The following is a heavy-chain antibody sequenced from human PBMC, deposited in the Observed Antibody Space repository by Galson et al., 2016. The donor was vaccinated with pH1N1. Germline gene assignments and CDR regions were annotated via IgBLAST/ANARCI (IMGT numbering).Heavy chain of an antibody. CDR2: ISVSGIST. J-gene: IGHJ6*02. CDR1: GSTFSTYG. D-gene: IGHD3-22*01. V-gene: IGHV3-23*01. CDR3: ARVSYDSSGYYYHYYYGMDV. Sequence: SLRLSCAASGSTFSTYGMSWVRQAPGKGLEWVSFISVSGISTYYVDSVKGRFTISRDNSKNTLYLQMNSLRAEDTAVYYCARVSYDSSGYYYHYYYGMDVWGQGTTVTVSS.